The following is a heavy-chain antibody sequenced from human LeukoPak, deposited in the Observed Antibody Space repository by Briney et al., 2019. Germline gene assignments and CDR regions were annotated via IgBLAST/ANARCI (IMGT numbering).Heavy chain of an antibody. CDR3: AGGLSYYGGLYYYGMDV. D-gene: IGHD4-23*01. J-gene: IGHJ6*02. CDR1: GFTVSSNY. Sequence: GGSLRLSCAASGFTVSSNYMSWVRQAPGKGLEWVSVIYSGGSTYYADSVKGRFTISRDNSKNTLYLQMNSLRAEDTAVYYCAGGLSYYGGLYYYGMDVWGQGTTVTVSS. CDR2: IYSGGST. V-gene: IGHV3-53*01.